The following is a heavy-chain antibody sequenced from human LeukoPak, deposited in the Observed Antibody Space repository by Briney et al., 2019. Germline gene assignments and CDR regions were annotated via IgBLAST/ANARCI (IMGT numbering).Heavy chain of an antibody. CDR2: IGSGSDT. CDR3: AREGSRIQDLDV. V-gene: IGHV3-21*01. D-gene: IGHD5-18*01. J-gene: IGHJ6*02. Sequence: KAGGSLRLSCAASGFTFSSYSMNWVRQAPGKGLEWVSSIGSGSDTFHADSVKGRFAISRDNAENSLYLQMSGLRDEDSAVYYCAREGSRIQDLDVWGQGTTVTVSS. CDR1: GFTFSSYS.